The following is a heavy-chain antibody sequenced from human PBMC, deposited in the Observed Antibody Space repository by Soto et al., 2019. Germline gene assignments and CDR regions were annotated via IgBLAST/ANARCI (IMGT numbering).Heavy chain of an antibody. CDR3: ARGMYYGSGSYYPTNWFDP. D-gene: IGHD3-10*01. J-gene: IGHJ5*02. CDR1: GFTFSSYD. Sequence: PGGSLRLSCAASGFTFSSYDMHWVRQATGKGLEWVSAIGTAGDTYYPGSVKGRFTISRENAKNSLYLQMNSLRAEDTAVYYCARGMYYGSGSYYPTNWFDPWGQGTLVTVSS. CDR2: IGTAGDT. V-gene: IGHV3-13*01.